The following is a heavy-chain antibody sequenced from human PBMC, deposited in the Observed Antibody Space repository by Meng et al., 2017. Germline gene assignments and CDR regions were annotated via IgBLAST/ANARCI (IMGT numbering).Heavy chain of an antibody. Sequence: SVKVSCKAAGGTFSSYAISWVRQPPGQGLEWMGGIIPIFGTAYYAQKFQGRVTITADKSTSTAYMELSSLRSEDTAVYYCAKDYYDSSGYYDTNSFDYWGQGTLVTVSS. CDR2: IIPIFGTA. D-gene: IGHD3-22*01. CDR3: AKDYYDSSGYYDTNSFDY. CDR1: GGTFSSYA. J-gene: IGHJ4*02. V-gene: IGHV1-69*06.